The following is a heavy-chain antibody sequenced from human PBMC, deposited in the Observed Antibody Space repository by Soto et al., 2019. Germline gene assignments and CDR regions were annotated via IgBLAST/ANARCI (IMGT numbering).Heavy chain of an antibody. V-gene: IGHV4-34*01. CDR3: ARDYYDSSGRHTIDY. Sequence: SETLSLTCAVYGGSFSGYYWSWIRQPPGKGLEWIGEINHSGSTNYNPSLKSRVTISVDTSKNQFSLKLSSVTAADTAVYYCARDYYDSSGRHTIDYWGHGTLVTVSS. CDR1: GGSFSGYY. D-gene: IGHD3-22*01. J-gene: IGHJ4*01. CDR2: INHSGST.